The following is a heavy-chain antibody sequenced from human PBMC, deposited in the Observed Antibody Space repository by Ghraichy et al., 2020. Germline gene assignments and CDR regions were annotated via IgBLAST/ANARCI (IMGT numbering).Heavy chain of an antibody. Sequence: GESLNISCKGSGYSFTSYWIGWVRQMPGKGLEWMGIIYPGDSDTRYSPSFQGQVTISADKSISTAYLQWSSLKASDTTMYYCARHSIRSSGYSGYDFSETDFDYWGQGTLVTVSS. V-gene: IGHV5-51*01. D-gene: IGHD5-12*01. CDR1: GYSFTSYW. J-gene: IGHJ4*02. CDR2: IYPGDSDT. CDR3: ARHSIRSSGYSGYDFSETDFDY.